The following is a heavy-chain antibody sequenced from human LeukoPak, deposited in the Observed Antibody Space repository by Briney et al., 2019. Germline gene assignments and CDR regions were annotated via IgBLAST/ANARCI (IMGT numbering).Heavy chain of an antibody. CDR2: ISGSGGST. Sequence: GGSLRLSCAASGFTFSSYAMSWVRQAPGKGLEWVSAISGSGGSTYYADSVKGRFTISRDNSKNTLYLQMNSLRAEDTAVYYCAKVKVDTMIVVARYYFDSWGQGTLVTVSS. CDR3: AKVKVDTMIVVARYYFDS. J-gene: IGHJ4*02. D-gene: IGHD3-22*01. CDR1: GFTFSSYA. V-gene: IGHV3-23*01.